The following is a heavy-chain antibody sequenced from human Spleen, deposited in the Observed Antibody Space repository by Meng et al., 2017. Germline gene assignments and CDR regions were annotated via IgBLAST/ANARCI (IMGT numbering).Heavy chain of an antibody. J-gene: IGHJ4*03. CDR2: IHPNGDIT. Sequence: VQLVQYGAEVKKPGVSVKLSCESFGFPCTTYFMHWLRQSTGQGLQWVGFIHPNGDITTYAPRFLGRVTMTGDTSTNTVYMELSSLTSDYTDVYYSASEMPMTCYIDQWGQGTLVTVSS. D-gene: IGHD3-22*01. CDR1: GFPCTTYF. CDR3: ASEMPMTCYIDQ. V-gene: IGHV1-46*01.